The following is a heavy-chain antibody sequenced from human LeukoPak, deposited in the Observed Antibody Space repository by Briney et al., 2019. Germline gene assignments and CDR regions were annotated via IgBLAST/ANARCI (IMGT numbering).Heavy chain of an antibody. V-gene: IGHV3-33*01. CDR1: GFTFSNYG. Sequence: GGSLRPSCAASGFTFSNYGMHWVRQAPGKGLEWVAVIWYDGSKKYYADSVEGRLTISRDNSKNTLYLQMDSLRAEDTAVYYCARYNSGTIDYWAQGTLVTVSS. CDR3: ARYNSGTIDY. D-gene: IGHD1-1*01. CDR2: IWYDGSKK. J-gene: IGHJ4*02.